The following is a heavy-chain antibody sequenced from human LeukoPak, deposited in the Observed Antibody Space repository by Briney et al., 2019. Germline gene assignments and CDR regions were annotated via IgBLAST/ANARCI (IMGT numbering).Heavy chain of an antibody. Sequence: SETLSLTCTVSGDSISSYYWNWIRQPPGKGLEWIGYILASGSTNYNPSLESRVTVSVDTSKNQFSLKLSSVTAADTAVYYCARFVRNSSGLFYFDYWGQGTLVTVSS. J-gene: IGHJ4*02. CDR1: GDSISSYY. CDR2: ILASGST. V-gene: IGHV4-4*09. CDR3: ARFVRNSSGLFYFDY. D-gene: IGHD3-22*01.